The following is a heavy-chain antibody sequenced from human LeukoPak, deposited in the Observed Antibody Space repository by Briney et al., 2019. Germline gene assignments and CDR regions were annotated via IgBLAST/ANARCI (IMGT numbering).Heavy chain of an antibody. J-gene: IGHJ4*02. Sequence: TGGSLRLSCAASGFTFSSYWMHWVRQAPGKGLVWVSHINGDGSTTSYADSVKGRFTISRGNAKNTVYLQMNSLRAEDTAVYYCAKGGSSSPRSTFDYWGQGTLLTVSS. D-gene: IGHD6-13*01. CDR2: INGDGSTT. CDR3: AKGGSSSPRSTFDY. CDR1: GFTFSSYW. V-gene: IGHV3-74*01.